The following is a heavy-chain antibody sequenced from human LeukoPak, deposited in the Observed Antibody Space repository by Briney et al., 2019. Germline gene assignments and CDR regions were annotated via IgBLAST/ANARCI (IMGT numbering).Heavy chain of an antibody. D-gene: IGHD6-13*01. CDR2: IYQSGST. J-gene: IGHJ4*02. CDR3: GRGGIAAAASGVDY. V-gene: IGHV4-30-2*01. Sequence: KPSQTLSLTCVVTSGSISSGGYSWSWIRQPPGKGLEWIGYIYQSGSTYYNPSLESRVTISVDRSKNQFSLKLSSVTAAVTAVYYCGRGGIAAAASGVDYWGQGTLVTVSS. CDR1: SGSISSGGYS.